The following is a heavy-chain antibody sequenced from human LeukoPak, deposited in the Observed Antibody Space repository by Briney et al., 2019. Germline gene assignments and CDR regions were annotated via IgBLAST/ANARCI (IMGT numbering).Heavy chain of an antibody. CDR1: GYSISSGYY. D-gene: IGHD3-10*01. V-gene: IGHV4-38-2*02. J-gene: IGHJ4*02. CDR2: IYHSGNT. Sequence: PETLSLTCTVSGYSISSGYYWGWIRQPPGKGLEWIGSIYHSGNTYYNPSLKSRVTISVDTSKNQFSLNLRSVTAADTAVYYCARAVGGDGSGSLWGPGTLVTVSS. CDR3: ARAVGGDGSGSL.